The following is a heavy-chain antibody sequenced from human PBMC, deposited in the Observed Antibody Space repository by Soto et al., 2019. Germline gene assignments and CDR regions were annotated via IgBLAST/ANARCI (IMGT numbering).Heavy chain of an antibody. J-gene: IGHJ5*02. CDR1: GFTFSSYS. Sequence: GGSLRLSCAASGFTFSSYSMNWVRQAPGKGLEWVSYISSSSSTIYYADSVKGRFTISRDNAKNSLYLQMNSLRDEDTAVYYCARDLYSYGYPNWFDPWGQGTLVTVSS. D-gene: IGHD5-18*01. V-gene: IGHV3-48*02. CDR3: ARDLYSYGYPNWFDP. CDR2: ISSSSSTI.